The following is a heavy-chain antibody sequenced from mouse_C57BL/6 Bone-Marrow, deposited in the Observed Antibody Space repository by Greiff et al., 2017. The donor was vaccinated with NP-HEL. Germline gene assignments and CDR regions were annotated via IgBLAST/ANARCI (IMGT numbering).Heavy chain of an antibody. J-gene: IGHJ2*01. Sequence: VQLQQSGAELVKPGASVKISCKASGYAFSSYWMNWVKQRPGKGLEWIGQIYPGDGDTNYNGKFKGKATLTADKSSSTAYMQLSSLTSEDSAVYFCARRGKRYYFDDWGKGTTLTVSS. D-gene: IGHD2-1*01. CDR2: IYPGDGDT. CDR1: GYAFSSYW. V-gene: IGHV1-80*01. CDR3: ARRGKRYYFDD.